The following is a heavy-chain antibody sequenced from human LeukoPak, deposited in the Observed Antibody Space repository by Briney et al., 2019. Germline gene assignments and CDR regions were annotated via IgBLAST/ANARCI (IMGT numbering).Heavy chain of an antibody. J-gene: IGHJ1*01. CDR1: GGSFSGYY. D-gene: IGHD3-10*01. V-gene: IGHV4-34*01. CDR3: ARGGGWFGELRGYFQH. CDR2: INHSGST. Sequence: SETLSLTCAVYGGSFSGYYWSWIRQPPGKGLEWIGEINHSGSTNYNPSLKSRVTISVDTSKNQFSLKLGSVTAADTAVYCCARGGGWFGELRGYFQHWGQGTLVTASS.